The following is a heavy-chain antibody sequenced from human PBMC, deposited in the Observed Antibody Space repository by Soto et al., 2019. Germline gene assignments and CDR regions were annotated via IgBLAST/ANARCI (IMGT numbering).Heavy chain of an antibody. D-gene: IGHD4-17*01. Sequence: QVQLQESGPGLVKPSQTLSLTCTVSGGSIRSGHYYWSWIRQPPGKGLEWIGFISYSGTTHYSASLRSRVSISVDASKNQFSLDLSSVTAAHTAVYYCATMGTPVTGLYYFDYWGQGTLVTVSS. CDR3: ATMGTPVTGLYYFDY. CDR1: GGSIRSGHYY. J-gene: IGHJ4*02. CDR2: ISYSGTT. V-gene: IGHV4-30-4*01.